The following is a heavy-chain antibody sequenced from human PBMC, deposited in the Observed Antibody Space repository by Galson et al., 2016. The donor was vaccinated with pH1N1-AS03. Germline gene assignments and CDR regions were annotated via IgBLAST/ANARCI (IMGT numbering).Heavy chain of an antibody. CDR1: GFSVSSKY. D-gene: IGHD3-3*01. Sequence: SLRLSCAVSGFSVSSKYMNWVRQAPGKGLEWISVIFTGGTTYYADSVRGRFTISRDDSRTTLYPQMNSLRNEDTDVYYYARGITIFGLARPALDSWGQGNRVTVSS. CDR3: ARGITIFGLARPALDS. CDR2: IFTGGTT. J-gene: IGHJ4*02. V-gene: IGHV3-66*02.